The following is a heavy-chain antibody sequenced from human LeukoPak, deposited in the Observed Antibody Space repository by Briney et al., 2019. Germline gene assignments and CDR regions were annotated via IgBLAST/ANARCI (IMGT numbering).Heavy chain of an antibody. CDR2: IKQDGSEK. J-gene: IGHJ4*02. Sequence: GGSLRLSCAASGLTFSSYWMSWVRQAPGKGLEWVANIKQDGSEKYYVDSVKGRFTISRDNAKNSLYLQMNSLRAEDTAVYYCATVHDSSLDYWGQGTLVTVSS. CDR1: GLTFSSYW. V-gene: IGHV3-7*01. D-gene: IGHD1-1*01. CDR3: ATVHDSSLDY.